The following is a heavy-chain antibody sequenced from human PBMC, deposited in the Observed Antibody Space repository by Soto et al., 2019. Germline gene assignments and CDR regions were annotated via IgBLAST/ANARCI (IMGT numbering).Heavy chain of an antibody. CDR2: MSSSGATI. CDR3: ARGDPGGYSSSWYPYYYYGMDV. D-gene: IGHD6-13*01. V-gene: IGHV3-11*04. Sequence: GGSLRLSCAGSGFTFRDYYMSWVRLAPGQGLEWVSYMSSSGATIYYADSVKGRFTISRDNAKNSLYLQMNSLRAEDTAVYYCARGDPGGYSSSWYPYYYYGMDVWGQGTTVTVSS. J-gene: IGHJ6*02. CDR1: GFTFRDYY.